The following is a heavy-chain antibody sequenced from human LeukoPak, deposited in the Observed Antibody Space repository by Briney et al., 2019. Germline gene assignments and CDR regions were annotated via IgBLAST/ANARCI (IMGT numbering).Heavy chain of an antibody. D-gene: IGHD1-7*01. V-gene: IGHV4-39*01. CDR3: ARGRNWNYESHFDY. Sequence: PSETLSLTCTVSGGSISSSSYYWGWIRQPPGKGLEWIGSIYYSGSTYYNPSLKSRVTISVDTSKNQFSLNLSSVTAADTAVYYCARGRNWNYESHFDYWGQGTLVTVSS. CDR1: GGSISSSSYY. J-gene: IGHJ4*02. CDR2: IYYSGST.